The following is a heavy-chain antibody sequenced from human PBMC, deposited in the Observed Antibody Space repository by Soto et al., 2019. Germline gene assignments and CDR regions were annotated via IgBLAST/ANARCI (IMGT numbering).Heavy chain of an antibody. V-gene: IGHV4-59*01. J-gene: IGHJ6*02. CDR1: GGSISSYY. CDR2: IYYSGST. Sequence: PSETLSLTCTVSGGSISSYYWSWIRQPPGKGLEWIGYIYYSGSTNYNPSLKSRVTISVDTSKNQFSLKLSSVTAADTAVYYCARDYAYYDSRSGMDVWGQGTTVTVS. CDR3: ARDYAYYDSRSGMDV. D-gene: IGHD3-22*01.